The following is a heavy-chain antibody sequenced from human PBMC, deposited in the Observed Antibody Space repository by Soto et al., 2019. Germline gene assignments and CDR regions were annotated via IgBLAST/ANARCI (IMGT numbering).Heavy chain of an antibody. V-gene: IGHV4-59*01. CDR2: IYYSGST. CDR1: GGSISSYY. Sequence: SETLSLTCTVSGGSISSYYWSWIRQPPGKGLEWIGYIYYSGSTNYNPSLKSRVTISVDTSKNQFSLKLSSVTAADTAVYYCARGTGEMATIRVDYWGQGTLVTVSS. J-gene: IGHJ4*02. D-gene: IGHD5-12*01. CDR3: ARGTGEMATIRVDY.